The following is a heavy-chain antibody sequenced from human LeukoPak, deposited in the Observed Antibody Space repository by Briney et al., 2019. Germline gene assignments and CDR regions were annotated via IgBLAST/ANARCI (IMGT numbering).Heavy chain of an antibody. D-gene: IGHD1-7*01. CDR2: INHSGST. CDR1: GGSFSGYY. J-gene: IGHJ5*02. CDR3: ARKRRELWFDP. V-gene: IGHV4-34*01. Sequence: SETLSLTCAVYGGSFSGYYWSWIRQPPGEGLEWIGEINHSGSTNYNPSLKSRVTISVDTSKNQFSLKLSSVTAADTAVYYCARKRRELWFDPWGQGTLVTVSS.